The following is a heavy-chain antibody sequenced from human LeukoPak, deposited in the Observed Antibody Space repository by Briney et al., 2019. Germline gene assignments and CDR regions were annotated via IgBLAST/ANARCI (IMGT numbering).Heavy chain of an antibody. Sequence: GASVKVSGTASEYTFTSYDINWVRQATGHGLEWMGWINPNSGNTGYAQKFQGRVTMTRNTSISTAYMKLSSLRSEDTAVYYCARVGAYGGNSGSWFYWGQGTLVTVSS. CDR3: ARVGAYGGNSGSWFY. CDR1: EYTFTSYD. J-gene: IGHJ4*02. V-gene: IGHV1-8*01. CDR2: INPNSGNT. D-gene: IGHD4-23*01.